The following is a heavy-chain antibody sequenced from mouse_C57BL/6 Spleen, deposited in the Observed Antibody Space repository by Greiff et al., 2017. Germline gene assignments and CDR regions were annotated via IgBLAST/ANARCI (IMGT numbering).Heavy chain of an antibody. V-gene: IGHV1-82*01. CDR1: GYAFSSSW. Sequence: QVQLQQSGPELVKPGASVKISCKASGYAFSSSWMNWVKQRPGKGLEWIGRIYPGDGDTNYNGKFKGKATLTADKSSSTAYMQLSSLTSEDSAVYFCARSGHYGDYYAMTTGVKEPQSPSPQ. CDR2: IYPGDGDT. CDR3: ARSGHYGDYYAMTT. D-gene: IGHD1-2*01. J-gene: IGHJ4*01.